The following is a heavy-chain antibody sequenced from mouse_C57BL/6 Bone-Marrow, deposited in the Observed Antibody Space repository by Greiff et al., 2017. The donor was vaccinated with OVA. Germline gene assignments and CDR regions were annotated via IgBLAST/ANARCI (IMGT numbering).Heavy chain of an antibody. V-gene: IGHV2-9-1*01. CDR3: SRRDPYGSRDAMDY. J-gene: IGHJ4*01. D-gene: IGHD1-1*01. Sequence: VQLQESGPGLVAPSQSLSITCTVSGFSLTSYAIRWVRQPPGKGLEWLGVIWTGGGTNYNSALKSRLSISTDNSKSQVFLKRNSLLTDDTARYYCSRRDPYGSRDAMDYWGQGTSVTVSA. CDR1: GFSLTSYA. CDR2: IWTGGGT.